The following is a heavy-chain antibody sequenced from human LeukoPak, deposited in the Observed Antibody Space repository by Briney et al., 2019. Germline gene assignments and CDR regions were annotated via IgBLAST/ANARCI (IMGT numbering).Heavy chain of an antibody. V-gene: IGHV4-4*07. CDR3: ARAAGAAGGQYFDY. J-gene: IGHJ4*02. D-gene: IGHD6-13*01. Sequence: PSETLSLTCTVSGGSISGYHWSWIRQPAGQGLEWIGRIYTDGSTNYSPSLRSRVTMSADMSKNQLSLNLRPVTAADTAVYYCARAAGAAGGQYFDYWGQGTLVTVSS. CDR2: IYTDGST. CDR1: GGSISGYH.